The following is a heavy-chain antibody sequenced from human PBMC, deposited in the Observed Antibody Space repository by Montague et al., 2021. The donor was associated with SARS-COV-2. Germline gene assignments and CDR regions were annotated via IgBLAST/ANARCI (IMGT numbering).Heavy chain of an antibody. Sequence: TLSLTCTVFGGSISSGSYYWSWIRQPAGKGLEWIGRIYTSGSTNYNPSLKSRVTISVDTSKNQFSLKLSSVTAADTAVYYCARASAGYDSSGYYADRSAFDIWGQGTTVTVSS. J-gene: IGHJ3*02. CDR1: GGSISSGSYY. CDR3: ARASAGYDSSGYYADRSAFDI. CDR2: IYTSGST. V-gene: IGHV4-61*02. D-gene: IGHD3-22*01.